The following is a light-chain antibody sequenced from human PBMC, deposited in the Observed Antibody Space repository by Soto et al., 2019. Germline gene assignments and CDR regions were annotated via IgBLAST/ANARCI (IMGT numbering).Light chain of an antibody. CDR3: CSYAGNAYV. CDR1: SSDVGGYNF. CDR2: AVS. V-gene: IGLV2-11*01. J-gene: IGLJ1*01. Sequence: QSALTQPRSVSGSPGQSVTISCTGTSSDVGGYNFVTWYQQHPDKAPKLLIYAVSKRPSGVPDHFSGSKSGNTASLTISGLQSEDEADYYCCSYAGNAYVFVTGTQLTVL.